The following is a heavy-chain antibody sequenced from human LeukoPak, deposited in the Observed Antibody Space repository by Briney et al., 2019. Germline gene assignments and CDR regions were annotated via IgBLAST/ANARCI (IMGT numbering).Heavy chain of an antibody. CDR2: IFHSGNT. CDR3: ARGAYCGGDCYDY. Sequence: SETLSLTCAVSGYSITSGHFWGWIRQPPGKGLEGIGSIFHSGNTYYNPSLKSRLTISVDTSKNQFSLKLSSLTAADTAVYYCARGAYCGGDCYDYWGQGTLVTVSS. J-gene: IGHJ4*02. CDR1: GYSITSGHF. V-gene: IGHV4-38-2*01. D-gene: IGHD2-21*01.